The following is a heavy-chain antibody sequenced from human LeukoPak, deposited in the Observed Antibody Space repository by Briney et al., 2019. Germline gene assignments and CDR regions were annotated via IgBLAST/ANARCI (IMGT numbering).Heavy chain of an antibody. J-gene: IGHJ4*02. D-gene: IGHD3-10*01. CDR2: ISSSGSTI. CDR3: ARAPALWFGEYYYFDY. Sequence: GGSLRLSCAASGFIVSSNYMSWVRQAPGKGLEWVSYISSSGSTIYYADSVKGRFTISRDNAKNSLYLQMNSLRAEDTAVYYCARAPALWFGEYYYFDYWGQGTLVTVSS. V-gene: IGHV3-11*04. CDR1: GFIVSSNY.